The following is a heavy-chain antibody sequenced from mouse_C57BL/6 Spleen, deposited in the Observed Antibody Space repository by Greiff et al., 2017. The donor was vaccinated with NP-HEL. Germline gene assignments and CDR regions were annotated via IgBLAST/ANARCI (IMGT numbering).Heavy chain of an antibody. CDR1: GYTFTSYW. Sequence: VQLQQPGTELVKPGASVKLSCKASGYTFTSYWMHWVKQRPGQGLEWIGNINPSNGGTNYNEKFKSKATLTVDKSSSTAYMQFSSLTSEDSAVYYCAREGATVVATPKYWGQGTTLTVSS. D-gene: IGHD1-1*01. CDR3: AREGATVVATPKY. V-gene: IGHV1-53*01. CDR2: INPSNGGT. J-gene: IGHJ2*01.